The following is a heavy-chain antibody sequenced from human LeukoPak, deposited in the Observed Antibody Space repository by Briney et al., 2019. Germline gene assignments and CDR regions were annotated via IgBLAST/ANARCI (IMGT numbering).Heavy chain of an antibody. CDR3: AKDANGCSGGSCYSSDY. CDR2: ISGSGGSI. V-gene: IGHV3-23*01. CDR1: GFTFSSYA. D-gene: IGHD2-15*01. Sequence: GGSLRLSCAASGFTFSSYAMSWVRQAPGKGLEWVSAISGSGGSIYYADSVKGRFTISRDNSKNTLYLQMNSLRAEDTAVYYCAKDANGCSGGSCYSSDYWGQGTLVTVSS. J-gene: IGHJ4*02.